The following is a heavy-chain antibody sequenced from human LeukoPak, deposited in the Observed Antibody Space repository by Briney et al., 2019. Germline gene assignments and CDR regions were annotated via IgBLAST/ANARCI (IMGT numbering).Heavy chain of an antibody. CDR3: AGGNSMDV. CDR2: VKSDGSGI. D-gene: IGHD1/OR15-1a*01. V-gene: IGHV3-7*03. CDR1: GFPFSNSW. Sequence: GGSLRLSCAVSGFPFSNSWMYWVRQAPGKGLEGVANVKSDGSGISYVDSVKGRFIISRDNARNSLYLQMNSLRVEDTAVYFCAGGNSMDVWGKGTAVTVSS. J-gene: IGHJ6*04.